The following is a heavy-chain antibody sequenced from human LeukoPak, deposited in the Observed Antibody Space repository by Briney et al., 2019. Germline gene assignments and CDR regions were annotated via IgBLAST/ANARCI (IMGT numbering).Heavy chain of an antibody. CDR3: ARDAAAGDAFNI. D-gene: IGHD6-13*01. V-gene: IGHV1-69*13. CDR1: GGTFSSYA. CDR2: IIPIFGTA. J-gene: IGHJ3*02. Sequence: SVKVSCKASGGTFSSYAISWVRQAPGQGLEWMGGIIPIFGTANYAQKFQGRVTITADESTSTAYMELSSLRSEDTAVYYSARDAAAGDAFNIWGQGTMVTVSS.